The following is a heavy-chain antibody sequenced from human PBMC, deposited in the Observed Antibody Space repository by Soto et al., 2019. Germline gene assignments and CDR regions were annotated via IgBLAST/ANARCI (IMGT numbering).Heavy chain of an antibody. J-gene: IGHJ6*02. CDR2: ISYDGSNK. V-gene: IGHV3-30-3*01. CDR3: ARPYYYGSVVRGKNYYYGMDV. D-gene: IGHD3-10*01. CDR1: GFTFSSYA. Sequence: QVQLVESGGGVVQPGRSLRLSCAASGFTFSSYAMHWVRQAPGKGLEWVAVISYDGSNKYYADSVKGRFTISRDNSKNTRYLQMNSLRAEDTAVYYCARPYYYGSVVRGKNYYYGMDVWGQGTTVTVSS.